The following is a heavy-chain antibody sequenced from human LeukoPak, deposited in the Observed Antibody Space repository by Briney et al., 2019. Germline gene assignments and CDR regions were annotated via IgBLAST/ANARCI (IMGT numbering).Heavy chain of an antibody. Sequence: GGSLRLSCAASGLTVSSNYMSWVRQAPGKGLEWVSVIYSGGSTYYAESVKGRFTISRDDSKNTLYLQMNSLRAEDTAVYYCARGFTLTTGVSDYWGQGTLVTVSS. CDR2: IYSGGST. V-gene: IGHV3-66*01. D-gene: IGHD4-17*01. CDR1: GLTVSSNY. J-gene: IGHJ4*02. CDR3: ARGFTLTTGVSDY.